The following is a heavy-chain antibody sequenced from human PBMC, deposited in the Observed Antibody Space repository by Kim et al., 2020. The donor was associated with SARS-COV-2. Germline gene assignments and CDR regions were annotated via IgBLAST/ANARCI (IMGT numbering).Heavy chain of an antibody. D-gene: IGHD3-10*01. V-gene: IGHV3-23*01. J-gene: IGHJ6*02. CDR3: AKLVRGFGGMDV. CDR2: ISGSGGST. CDR1: GFTFSSYT. Sequence: GGSLRLSCAASGFTFSSYTMSWVRQAPGKGLEWVSAISGSGGSTYYADSVKGRFTISRDNSKNTLYLQMNSLRAEDTAVYYCAKLVRGFGGMDVWGQGTTVTVSS.